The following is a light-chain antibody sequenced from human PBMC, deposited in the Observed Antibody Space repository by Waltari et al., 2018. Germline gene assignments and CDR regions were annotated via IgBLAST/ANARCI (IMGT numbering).Light chain of an antibody. Sequence: QSVLTQPPSVSGTPGQRVTISCSGSASNIGNNLVNWYQQFPGTAPKLLIYRRDQLPSGPPDRFSGSKSGTSASLAISGLQSEDEADYYCAAWDDSLNGRWVFGGGTKVTVL. CDR1: ASNIGNNL. CDR3: AAWDDSLNGRWV. J-gene: IGLJ3*02. CDR2: RRD. V-gene: IGLV1-44*01.